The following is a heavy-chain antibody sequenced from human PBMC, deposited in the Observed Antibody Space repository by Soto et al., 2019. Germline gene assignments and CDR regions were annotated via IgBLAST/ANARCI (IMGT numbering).Heavy chain of an antibody. CDR1: GGSISSGGYY. CDR3: ARVAGYRPYNWFDP. J-gene: IGHJ5*02. CDR2: IYYSGST. Sequence: TLSLTFTVSGGSISSGGYYWSGIRQHPGKGLEWIGYIYYSGSTYYNPSLKSRVTISVDTSKNQFSLKLSSVTAADTAVYYRARVAGYRPYNWFDPWGQGTLVTVSS. V-gene: IGHV4-31*03. D-gene: IGHD3-9*01.